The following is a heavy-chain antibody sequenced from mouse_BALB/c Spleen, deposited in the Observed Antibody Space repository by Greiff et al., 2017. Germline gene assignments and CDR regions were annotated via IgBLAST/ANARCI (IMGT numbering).Heavy chain of an antibody. J-gene: IGHJ4*01. CDR3: TRGALYYGSSYDYAMDY. CDR2: IYPGNSDT. CDR1: GYSFTSYW. Sequence: VQLKESGTVLARPGASVKMSCKASGYSFTSYWMHWVKQRPGQGLEWIGAIYPGNSDTSYNQKFKGKAKLTAVTSASTAYMELSSLTNEDSAVYYCTRGALYYGSSYDYAMDYWGQGTSVTVSS. V-gene: IGHV1-5*01. D-gene: IGHD1-1*01.